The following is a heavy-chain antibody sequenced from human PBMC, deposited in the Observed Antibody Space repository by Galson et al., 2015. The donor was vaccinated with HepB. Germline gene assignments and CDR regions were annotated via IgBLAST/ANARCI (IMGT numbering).Heavy chain of an antibody. D-gene: IGHD1-26*01. J-gene: IGHJ4*02. V-gene: IGHV1-18*01. CDR3: ARGLWRGATHFDY. CDR2: ISAYNGNT. Sequence: SCKASGYTFTSYGISWVRQAPGRGLEWMGWISAYNGNTNYAQKLQGRVTMTPDTSTSTAYMELRGLISDDTAVYHCARGLWRGATHFDYWGQGTLVTVSS. CDR1: GYTFTSYG.